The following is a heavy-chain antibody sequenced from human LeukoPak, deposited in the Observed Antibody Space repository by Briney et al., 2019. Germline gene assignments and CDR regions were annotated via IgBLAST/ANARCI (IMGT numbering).Heavy chain of an antibody. D-gene: IGHD5-12*01. V-gene: IGHV4-4*07. J-gene: IGHJ5*02. CDR3: ARVGLRQTAWFDP. Sequence: SETLSLTCTVSGASISSHYWSWIRQPAGKGLEWIGRIYPSGSTNYNPCHKSRLTMSIDTSKNQYSLNLSSVTAADTAMYYCARVGLRQTAWFDPWGQGTPVTVSS. CDR1: GASISSHY. CDR2: IYPSGST.